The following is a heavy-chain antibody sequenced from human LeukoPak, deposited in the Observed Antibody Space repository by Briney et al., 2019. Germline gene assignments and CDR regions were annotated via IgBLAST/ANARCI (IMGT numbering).Heavy chain of an antibody. D-gene: IGHD6-13*01. CDR2: IYTSGST. Sequence: SETLSLTCAVYGGSFSGYYWSWIRQPAGKGLEWIGRIYTSGSTNYNPSLKSRVTMSVDTSKNQFSLKLSSVTAADTAAYYCARVRAAAIPYYFDYWGQGTLVTVSS. CDR3: ARVRAAAIPYYFDY. CDR1: GGSFSGYY. J-gene: IGHJ4*02. V-gene: IGHV4-59*10.